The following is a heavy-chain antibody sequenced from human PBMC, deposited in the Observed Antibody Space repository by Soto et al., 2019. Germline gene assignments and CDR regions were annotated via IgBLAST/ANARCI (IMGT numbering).Heavy chain of an antibody. CDR2: ISYDGSNK. CDR1: GFTFSSYA. J-gene: IGHJ4*02. D-gene: IGHD3-9*01. CDR3: ARDYMSGYYFDY. V-gene: IGHV3-30-3*01. Sequence: PGGSLRLSCAASGFTFSSYAMHWVRQAPGKGLEWVAVISYDGSNKYYADSVKGRFTISRDNSKNTLYLQMNSLRAEDTAVYYCARDYMSGYYFDYWGQGTLVTVSS.